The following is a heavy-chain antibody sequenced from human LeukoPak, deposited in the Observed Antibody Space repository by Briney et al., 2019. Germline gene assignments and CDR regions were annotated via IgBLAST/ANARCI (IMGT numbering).Heavy chain of an antibody. CDR1: GGSISSNSYY. CDR3: AKDALNRYSSGWYDGPYFDY. D-gene: IGHD6-19*01. V-gene: IGHV4-39*02. J-gene: IGHJ4*02. Sequence: SETLSLTCAVSGGSISSNSYYWGWIRQPPGKGLEWIGSIYYSGSTYYNPSLKSRVTISVDTSKNQFSLKLSSVTAADTAVYYCAKDALNRYSSGWYDGPYFDYWGQGTLVTVSS. CDR2: IYYSGST.